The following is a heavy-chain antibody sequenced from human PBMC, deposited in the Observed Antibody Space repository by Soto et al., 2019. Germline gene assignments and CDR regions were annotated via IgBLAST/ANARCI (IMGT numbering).Heavy chain of an antibody. J-gene: IGHJ6*02. Sequence: QLQLQESGSGLVKPSQTLSLTCAVSGGSISSGGYSWSWIRQPPGKGLEWIGYIYHSGSTYYNPSLKSRVTISVDRSKNQFSLKLSSVTAADTAVYYCAREYNGIAGPWGMDVWGQGTTVTVSS. V-gene: IGHV4-30-2*01. CDR2: IYHSGST. CDR3: AREYNGIAGPWGMDV. CDR1: GGSISSGGYS. D-gene: IGHD6-13*01.